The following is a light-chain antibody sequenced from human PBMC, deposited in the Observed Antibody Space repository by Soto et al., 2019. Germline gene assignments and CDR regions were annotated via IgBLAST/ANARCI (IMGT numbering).Light chain of an antibody. CDR3: SSYAGNSNWE. Sequence: QSALTQPASVSGSPGQSITISCTGTSSDVGAYNYVTWYQQHPGKAPKLMIYEVSNRPSGVSNRFSGSKSGNTASLTVSGLQAEDEADYHCSSYAGNSNWEFGGGTKLTVL. CDR2: EVS. V-gene: IGLV2-14*01. J-gene: IGLJ3*02. CDR1: SSDVGAYNY.